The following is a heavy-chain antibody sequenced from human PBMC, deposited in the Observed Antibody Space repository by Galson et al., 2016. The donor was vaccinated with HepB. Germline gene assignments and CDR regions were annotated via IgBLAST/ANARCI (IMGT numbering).Heavy chain of an antibody. CDR2: IDPSDSYS. J-gene: IGHJ5*01. Sequence: QSGAEVKKPGESLRISCKGSGYTFTSYWISWVRQMPGKGLEWMGRIDPSDSYSNNSPSFQGHVTISADKSISTAYLQWSSLKASDTAIYYCARHDGSTWYGFDSWGQGTLVTVSS. V-gene: IGHV5-10-1*01. CDR3: ARHDGSTWYGFDS. D-gene: IGHD6-13*01. CDR1: GYTFTSYW.